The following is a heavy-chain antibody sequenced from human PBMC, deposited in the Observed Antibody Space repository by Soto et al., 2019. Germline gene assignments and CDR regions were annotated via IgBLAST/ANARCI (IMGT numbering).Heavy chain of an antibody. CDR1: GGSIRSYY. V-gene: IGHV4-59*12. CDR2: TYYSGST. D-gene: IGHD3-10*01. CDR3: ARRWGEGRVDY. J-gene: IGHJ4*02. Sequence: SETLSLTCTVSGGSIRSYYWTWIRQPPGKGLEWIGYTYYSGSTNYNPSLKSRVTISVDRSKNQFSLKLSSVTAADTAVYYCARRWGEGRVDYWGQGTLVTVSS.